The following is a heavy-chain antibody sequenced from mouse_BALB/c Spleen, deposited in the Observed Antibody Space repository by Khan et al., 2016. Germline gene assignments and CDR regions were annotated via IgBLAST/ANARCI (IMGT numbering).Heavy chain of an antibody. D-gene: IGHD1-1*01. V-gene: IGHV3-8*02. CDR2: ISYSGST. CDR3: ARYTVVAPNAMDY. Sequence: EVKLEESGPSLVKPSQTLSLTCSVTGDSITSGYWNWIRKFPGNKLEYMGYISYSGSTYYNPSLKSRISITRDTSKNQYYLQLNSVTTEDTATYYCARYTVVAPNAMDYWGQGTSVTVSS. CDR1: GDSITSGY. J-gene: IGHJ4*01.